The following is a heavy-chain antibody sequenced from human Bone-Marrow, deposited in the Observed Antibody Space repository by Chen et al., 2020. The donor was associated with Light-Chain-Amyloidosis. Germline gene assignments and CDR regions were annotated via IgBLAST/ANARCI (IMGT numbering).Heavy chain of an antibody. V-gene: IGHV4-59*01. CDR1: GGSIRSYY. J-gene: IGHJ5*02. CDR2: IYYSGST. Sequence: QVQLQESGPGLVKPSETLSLTCTVSGGSIRSYYWSWIRQPPGKGLEWIGYIYYSGSTNYNPSLKSRVTISVDTSKNQFSMKLSSVTAADTAVYYCARERYYGSGKGWFDPWGQGTLVTVSS. CDR3: ARERYYGSGKGWFDP. D-gene: IGHD3-10*01.